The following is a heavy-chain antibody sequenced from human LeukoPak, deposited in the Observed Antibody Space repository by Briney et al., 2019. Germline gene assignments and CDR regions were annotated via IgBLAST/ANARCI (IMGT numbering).Heavy chain of an antibody. CDR1: GGSISSGGYY. CDR2: IYYSGST. V-gene: IGHV4-31*03. J-gene: IGHJ4*02. D-gene: IGHD3-3*01. Sequence: SQTLSLTCTVSGGSISSGGYYWSWIRQHPGKGLEWIGYIYYSGSTYYNPSLKSRVTISVDTSKKQFSLKLSSVTAADTAVYYCARRNSWSGHSFDYWGQGTLVTVSS. CDR3: ARRNSWSGHSFDY.